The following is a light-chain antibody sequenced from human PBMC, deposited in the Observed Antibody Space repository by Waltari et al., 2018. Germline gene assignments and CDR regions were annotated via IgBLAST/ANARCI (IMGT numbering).Light chain of an antibody. Sequence: DIQMTQSPSSLSASVGDRVTITCRASQSINTYLNWYQQKAGKAPKLLISAAPSFQSGVPSRFSGSGSGTDFILTISSLQPEDFAVYYCYQRTSWPLTFGQGTRVETK. CDR3: YQRTSWPLT. J-gene: IGKJ5*01. V-gene: IGKV1-39*01. CDR1: QSINTY. CDR2: AAP.